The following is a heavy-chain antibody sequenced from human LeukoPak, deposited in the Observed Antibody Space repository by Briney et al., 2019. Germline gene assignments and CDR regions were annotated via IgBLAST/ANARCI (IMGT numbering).Heavy chain of an antibody. CDR3: GGYTYDFWSGPPFDY. CDR1: GGSISSYY. J-gene: IGHJ4*02. V-gene: IGHV4-59*08. D-gene: IGHD3-3*01. CDR2: IYYSGST. Sequence: PSETLSLTCTVSGGSISSYYWSWIRQPPGKGLEWIGYIYYSGSTNYNPSLKSRVTISVDTSKNQFSLKLSSVTAADTAVYYCGGYTYDFWSGPPFDYWGQGTLVTVSS.